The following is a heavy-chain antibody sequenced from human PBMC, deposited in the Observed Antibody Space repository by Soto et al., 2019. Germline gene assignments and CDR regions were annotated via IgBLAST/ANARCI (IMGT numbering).Heavy chain of an antibody. Sequence: EVYLVESGGGVVRPGGSLRLSCAASGFGFDEYGMSWVRQGPGKGLEWGSGINRHGDSTGYADSVKGRFTISRDNANNSLYLQMSGLRAEDTAFYYCARDHRWGYEYGDYGDSWGQGTLVTVSS. J-gene: IGHJ4*02. CDR3: ARDHRWGYEYGDYGDS. D-gene: IGHD4-17*01. V-gene: IGHV3-20*04. CDR2: INRHGDST. CDR1: GFGFDEYG.